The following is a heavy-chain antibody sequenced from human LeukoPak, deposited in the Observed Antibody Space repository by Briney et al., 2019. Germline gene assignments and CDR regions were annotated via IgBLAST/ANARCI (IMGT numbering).Heavy chain of an antibody. Sequence: SETLSLTCAVYGGSFSGFYWSWIRQPPGKGLEWIGSIYYSGSTYYNPSLKSRVTISVDTSKNQFSLKLSSVTAADTAVYYCARYSRGPYYFDNWGQGILVTVSS. V-gene: IGHV4-34*01. J-gene: IGHJ4*02. CDR3: ARYSRGPYYFDN. D-gene: IGHD2-21*01. CDR1: GGSFSGFY. CDR2: IYYSGST.